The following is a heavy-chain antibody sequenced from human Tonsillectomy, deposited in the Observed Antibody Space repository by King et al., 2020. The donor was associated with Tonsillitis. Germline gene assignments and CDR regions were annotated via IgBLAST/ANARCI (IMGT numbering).Heavy chain of an antibody. J-gene: IGHJ4*02. CDR2: ISSNGGST. CDR1: GFTFSSYA. V-gene: IGHV3-64D*06. CDR3: VKSRPTYSSGWPYYCDY. Sequence: VQLVESGGGLVQPGGSLRLSCSASGFTFSSYAMHWVRQAPGKGLEYVSAISSNGGSTYYADSVKGRFTISRDNSKNTLYLQMSSLRAEDTAVYYCVKSRPTYSSGWPYYCDYWGQGTLVTVSS. D-gene: IGHD6-19*01.